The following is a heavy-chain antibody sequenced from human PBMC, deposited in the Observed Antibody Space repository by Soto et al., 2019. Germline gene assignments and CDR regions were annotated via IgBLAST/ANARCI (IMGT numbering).Heavy chain of an antibody. CDR3: ARVPYDSTGYVKDY. CDR1: GFTFGRHW. V-gene: IGHV3-7*01. CDR2: IKQNGAET. D-gene: IGHD3-22*01. J-gene: IGHJ4*02. Sequence: EVQLVESGGALVQPGGTLRLSCAASGFTFGRHWMSWVRQAPGKGLEWVANIKQNGAETYYAHPVQGRFTISRDNLKSTLYLQMSGLRGDDTAVYSCARVPYDSTGYVKDYWGQGTLVSVSS.